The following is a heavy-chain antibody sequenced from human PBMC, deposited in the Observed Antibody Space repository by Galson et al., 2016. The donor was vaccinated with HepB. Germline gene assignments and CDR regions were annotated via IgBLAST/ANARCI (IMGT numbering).Heavy chain of an antibody. V-gene: IGHV1-2*02. D-gene: IGHD4-17*01. CDR3: ARVYGENLFEFFGMDV. CDR1: GYSFTGYY. CDR2: INSNSGGT. Sequence: SVKVSCKASGYSFTGYYIHWVRQAPGQGLEWMGWINSNSGGTKFAQTFQGRVTMNRDRSISTAYMALSRLRSDDTAVYYCARVYGENLFEFFGMDVWGKGTTVIVSS. J-gene: IGHJ6*04.